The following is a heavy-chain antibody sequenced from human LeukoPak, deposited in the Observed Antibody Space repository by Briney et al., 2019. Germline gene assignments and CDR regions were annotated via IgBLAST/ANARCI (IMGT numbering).Heavy chain of an antibody. CDR3: AKSPTGTRYFADF. CDR1: GFTFGNYA. J-gene: IGHJ4*02. CDR2: ISAGGGSA. V-gene: IGHV3-23*01. D-gene: IGHD1-1*01. Sequence: GGSLRLACEASGFTFGNYALNWVRQAPGKGLEWVSSISAGGGSAYYAASVRGRFTVSRDPSKNTLYLQMNSLSVADAAVYYCAKSPTGTRYFADFWGQGTLVTVSS.